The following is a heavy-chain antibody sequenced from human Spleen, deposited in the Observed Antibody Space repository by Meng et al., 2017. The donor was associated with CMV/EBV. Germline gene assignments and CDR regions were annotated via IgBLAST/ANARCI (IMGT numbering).Heavy chain of an antibody. CDR2: IYYTGST. D-gene: IGHD3-10*01. J-gene: IGHJ4*02. CDR3: AREDFYGSGSVFEY. V-gene: IGHV4-39*07. CDR1: GDSISSSSYY. Sequence: SETLSLTCTVSGDSISSSSYYWGWIRQPPGKGLEWIASIYYTGSTYYNPSLKSRVTISVDTSKNQFSLKLSSVTAADTAIYHCAREDFYGSGSVFEYWGQGMLVTVSS.